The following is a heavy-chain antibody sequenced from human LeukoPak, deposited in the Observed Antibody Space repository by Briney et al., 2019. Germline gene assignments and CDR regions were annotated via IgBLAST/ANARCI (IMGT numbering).Heavy chain of an antibody. CDR2: ISYDGSKK. J-gene: IGHJ3*02. CDR1: EFTFSNYA. D-gene: IGHD5-24*01. CDR3: ARDGSEPWLQWLSYAFDI. Sequence: GGSLRLPCAASEFTFSNYALHWIRQAPGKGLEWVAGISYDGSKKYSADSVEGRFTISRDNSKNTLYLQMNSLRAEDTAVCYCARDGSEPWLQWLSYAFDIWGQGTMVTVSS. V-gene: IGHV3-30*04.